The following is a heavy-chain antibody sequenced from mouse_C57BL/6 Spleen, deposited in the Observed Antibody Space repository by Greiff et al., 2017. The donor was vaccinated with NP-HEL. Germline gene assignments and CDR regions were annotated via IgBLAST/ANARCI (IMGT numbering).Heavy chain of an antibody. V-gene: IGHV1-26*01. CDR1: GYTFTDYY. D-gene: IGHD1-3*01. Sequence: EVQLQQSGPELVKPGASVKISCKASGYTFTDYYMNWVKQSHGKSLEWIGDINPNNGGTSYNQKFKGKATLTVDKSSSTAYMELRSLTSEDSAVYYCARGGTNVGCDYWGQGTTLTVSS. CDR2: INPNNGGT. CDR3: ARGGTNVGCDY. J-gene: IGHJ2*01.